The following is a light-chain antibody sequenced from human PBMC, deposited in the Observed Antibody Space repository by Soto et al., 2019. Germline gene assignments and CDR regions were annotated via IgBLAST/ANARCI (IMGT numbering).Light chain of an antibody. J-gene: IGLJ1*01. CDR1: SSNIGAGYD. Sequence: VLTQPPSVSGAPGQRVTISCTGSSSNIGAGYDVNWYQQLPETAPKLLIFGDSNRPSGVPDRFSGSKSGTSASLVITGLQADDEADYYCQSNDNGLSGSDVFGTGTKAPS. V-gene: IGLV1-40*01. CDR3: QSNDNGLSGSDV. CDR2: GDS.